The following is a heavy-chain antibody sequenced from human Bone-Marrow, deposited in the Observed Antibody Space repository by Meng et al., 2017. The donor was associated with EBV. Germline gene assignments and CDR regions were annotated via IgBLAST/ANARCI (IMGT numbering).Heavy chain of an antibody. CDR1: GYTFTSYA. J-gene: IGHJ4*02. Sequence: QVQLVQSGSELKKPXXXXKVXXKXXGYTFTSYAMNWVRQATGQGLEWMGWMNPNSGNTGYAQKFQGRVTMTRNTSISTAYMELSSLRSEDTAVYYCARGKKTYYDFWSGYPSFDYWGQGTLVTVSS. CDR2: MNPNSGNT. D-gene: IGHD3-3*01. CDR3: ARGKKTYYDFWSGYPSFDY. V-gene: IGHV1-8*02.